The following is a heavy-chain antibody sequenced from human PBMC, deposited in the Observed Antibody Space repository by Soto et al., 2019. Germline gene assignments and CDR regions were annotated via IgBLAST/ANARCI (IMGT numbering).Heavy chain of an antibody. D-gene: IGHD3-10*01. V-gene: IGHV2-5*02. CDR1: GFSLTTSGVG. Sequence: VSGPTLVNPTQTLTLTCTFSGFSLTTSGVGVGWIRQPPGKALEWLALIYWDDDKRYSPSLKSRLAITKDTSKNQVVLTLTNMDPVDTGTYYCVHSHVDYYGSGSYYLFFDYWGQGTLVTVSS. CDR3: VHSHVDYYGSGSYYLFFDY. CDR2: IYWDDDK. J-gene: IGHJ4*02.